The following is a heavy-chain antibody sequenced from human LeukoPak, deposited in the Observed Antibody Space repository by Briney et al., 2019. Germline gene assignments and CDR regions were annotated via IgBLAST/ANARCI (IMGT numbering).Heavy chain of an antibody. CDR3: ARDLEVRGDFDSFDI. D-gene: IGHD3-10*01. CDR1: GYTFTGYY. CDR2: INPTSGGT. V-gene: IGHV1-2*02. Sequence: ASVKVSCKASGYTFTGYYMHWVRQAPGQGLEWMGWINPTSGGTSYAQKFQGRVTMTTDTSISTAYMELSRLRSDDTAVYYCARDLEVRGDFDSFDIWGQGTMVTVSS. J-gene: IGHJ3*02.